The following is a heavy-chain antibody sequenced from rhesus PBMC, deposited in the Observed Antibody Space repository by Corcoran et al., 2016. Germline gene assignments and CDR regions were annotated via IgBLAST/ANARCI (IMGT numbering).Heavy chain of an antibody. CDR1: GGSISDSYR. J-gene: IGHJ4*01. CDR2: IYGSSTST. CDR3: ARDRSGGWSS. Sequence: QVQLQESGPGVVKPSETLSLTCAVSGGSISDSYRWSWIRPPPGKGLEWIGYIYGSSTSTNYNPSLKSRVTISNDTSKNQFSLKLSSVTAADTAVYYCARDRSGGWSSWGQGVLVTVSS. V-gene: IGHV4S10*01. D-gene: IGHD6-37*01.